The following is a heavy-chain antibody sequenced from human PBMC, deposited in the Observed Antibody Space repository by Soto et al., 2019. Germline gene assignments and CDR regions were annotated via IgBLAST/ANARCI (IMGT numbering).Heavy chain of an antibody. CDR2: IYYSGST. Sequence: SETLSLTCTVSGGSISSYYWSWIRQPPGKGLEWIGYIYYSGSTNYNPSLKSRVTISVDTSKNQFSLKLSSVTAADTAVYYCARAWGYAFDFWGQGTTVTVSS. CDR3: ARAWGYAFDF. D-gene: IGHD7-27*01. V-gene: IGHV4-59*01. J-gene: IGHJ3*01. CDR1: GGSISSYY.